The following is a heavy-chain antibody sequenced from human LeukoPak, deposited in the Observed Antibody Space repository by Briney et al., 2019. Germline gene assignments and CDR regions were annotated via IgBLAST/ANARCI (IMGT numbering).Heavy chain of an antibody. CDR3: ASRGIAAAVRNWFDP. V-gene: IGHV3-23*01. J-gene: IGHJ5*02. CDR1: GFTFSSYA. D-gene: IGHD6-13*01. CDR2: ISGSGGST. Sequence: GGSLRHSCAASGFTFSSYAMSWVRQAPGKGLESVSAISGSGGSTYYADSVKGRFTISIDNAKNSLYLQMNSLRAEDTAVYYCASRGIAAAVRNWFDPWGQGTLVTVSS.